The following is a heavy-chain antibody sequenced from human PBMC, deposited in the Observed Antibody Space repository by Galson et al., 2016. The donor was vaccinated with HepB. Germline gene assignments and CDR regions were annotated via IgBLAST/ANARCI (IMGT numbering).Heavy chain of an antibody. CDR3: ARDFSGGNCYSYDH. Sequence: SLRLSCAASGFTFSSYGMYWGRQAPGKGLEWVALIWYDGINKYYADSVKGRFTISRDNSKNTLYLQMNNLTAADTAVYYCARDFSGGNCYSYDHWGQGTLVSVSS. V-gene: IGHV3-33*07. CDR2: IWYDGINK. D-gene: IGHD2-21*01. J-gene: IGHJ4*02. CDR1: GFTFSSYG.